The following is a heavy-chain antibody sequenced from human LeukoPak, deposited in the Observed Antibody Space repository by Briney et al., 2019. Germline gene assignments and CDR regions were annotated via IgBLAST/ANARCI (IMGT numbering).Heavy chain of an antibody. Sequence: PGGSLRLSCVVSGFPFSNSWMYWVRQAPGKGLDGVANIKKDGSGISYVDSVKGRFIISRDNTRNSLYLQMNSLTVEDTAVYFCAGGNAMDVWGKETAVTVSS. CDR3: AGGNAMDV. CDR1: GFPFSNSW. V-gene: IGHV3-7*03. CDR2: IKKDGSGI. J-gene: IGHJ6*04.